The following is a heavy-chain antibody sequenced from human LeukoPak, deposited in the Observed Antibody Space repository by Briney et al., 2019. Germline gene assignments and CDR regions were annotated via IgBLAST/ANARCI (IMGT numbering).Heavy chain of an antibody. Sequence: PGGSLRLSCAASEFTFSDYYMTWIRQAPGKGLEWLSYISSSGNSIFYADSVKGRFAISRENAKNLVYLQINNLRAEDTAVYYCARMVSRYFDFWGQGILVTVSS. CDR3: ARMVSRYFDF. CDR1: EFTFSDYY. V-gene: IGHV3-11*04. D-gene: IGHD2-21*01. J-gene: IGHJ4*02. CDR2: ISSSGNSI.